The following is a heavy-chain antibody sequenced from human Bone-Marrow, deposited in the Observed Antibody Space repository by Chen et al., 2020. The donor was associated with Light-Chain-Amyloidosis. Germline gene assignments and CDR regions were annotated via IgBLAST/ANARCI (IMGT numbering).Heavy chain of an antibody. CDR1: GFTFSDYY. V-gene: IGHV3-11*01. J-gene: IGHJ4*02. CDR2: ISSSSSTI. CDR3: ARDFKAGYSSGRGYFDY. Sequence: QVQLVESGGGLVKPGGPLRLSCAASGFTFSDYYMSWIRQAPGKGLAWVSYISSSSSTIYYADSVKGRFTISRDNAKNSLYLQMNSLRAEDTAVYYCARDFKAGYSSGRGYFDYWGQGTLVTVSS. D-gene: IGHD6-19*01.